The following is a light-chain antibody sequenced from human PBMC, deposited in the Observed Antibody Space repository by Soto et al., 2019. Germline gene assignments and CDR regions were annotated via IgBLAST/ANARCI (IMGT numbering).Light chain of an antibody. J-gene: IGLJ1*01. V-gene: IGLV2-14*03. CDR3: CSLTTSHTYV. CDR1: SSDIGHYDY. CDR2: HVT. Sequence: QSALTQPGSVSGSPGQSITISCTGTSSDIGHYDYVSWYQQHPGKAPKLMIYHVTYRPSGVSNRYSGSKSGNSASLTISGLQAYDEADYYCCSLTTSHTYVFGSGTKVTVL.